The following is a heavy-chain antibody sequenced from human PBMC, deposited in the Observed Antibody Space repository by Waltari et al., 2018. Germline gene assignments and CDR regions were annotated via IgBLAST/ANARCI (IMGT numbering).Heavy chain of an antibody. J-gene: IGHJ4*02. CDR3: ARGFRGGGGVVVVAGPFDY. V-gene: IGHV4-34*01. Sequence: QVQLQQWGAGLLKPSETLSLTCAVYGGSFSGYYWSWIRQPPGKGLEWVGEINHSGSTNSNPSLKSRATIPVDTSKNRFSLKLSAVTAADTAVYYCARGFRGGGGVVVVAGPFDYWGQGTLVTVSS. CDR1: GGSFSGYY. D-gene: IGHD2-15*01. CDR2: INHSGST.